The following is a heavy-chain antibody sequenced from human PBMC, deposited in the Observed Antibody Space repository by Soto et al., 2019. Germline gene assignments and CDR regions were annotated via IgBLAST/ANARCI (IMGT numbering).Heavy chain of an antibody. Sequence: QVQLHEPGPGLVKPSETLSLTCTVSDVSTSNFFWKWFRQPPGKGLEWIGNIHSSGTTNYNPSLESRVTSAVDTSKGQCSMKMNSVTAADPAVYYCARGSGWLTDYWGQGTQVTVST. CDR1: DVSTSNFF. J-gene: IGHJ4*02. CDR2: IHSSGTT. CDR3: ARGSGWLTDY. D-gene: IGHD6-19*01. V-gene: IGHV4-59*08.